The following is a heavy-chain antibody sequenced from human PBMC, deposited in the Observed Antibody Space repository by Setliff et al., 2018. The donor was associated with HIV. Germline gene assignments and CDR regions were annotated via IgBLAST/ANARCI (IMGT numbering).Heavy chain of an antibody. D-gene: IGHD3-22*01. V-gene: IGHV3-23*01. CDR1: GFTFSSYA. CDR2: ISTSGANT. Sequence: GSLRLSCAASGFTFSSYAMSWVRQAPGKGLEWVSAISTSGANTYYADSVKGRFTISRDNSKNTLYLQMNSLRAEDTALYYCAKVHYDSSGYRYYFDYWGQGTLVTVSS. CDR3: AKVHYDSSGYRYYFDY. J-gene: IGHJ4*02.